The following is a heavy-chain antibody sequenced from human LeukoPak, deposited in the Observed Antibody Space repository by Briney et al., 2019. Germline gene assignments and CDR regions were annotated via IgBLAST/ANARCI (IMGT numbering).Heavy chain of an antibody. CDR2: ISYDGSDK. CDR3: AKGRRGYSYASTSSYYYYDMDV. V-gene: IGHV3-30*18. CDR1: GSTFSSYG. J-gene: IGHJ6*02. Sequence: GRSLRLSCAASGSTFSSYGMHWVRQAPGKGLEWVAVISYDGSDKYYADSVKGRFTISRDNSKNTLYLQMNSLRAEDTAVYYCAKGRRGYSYASTSSYYYYDMDVWGQGTTVTVSS. D-gene: IGHD5-18*01.